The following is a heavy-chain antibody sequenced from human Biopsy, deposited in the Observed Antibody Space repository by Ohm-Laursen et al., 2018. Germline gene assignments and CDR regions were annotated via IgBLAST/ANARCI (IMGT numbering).Heavy chain of an antibody. CDR1: GGPIDSYY. D-gene: IGHD3-3*01. Sequence: GTLSLTCTVSGGPIDSYYWSWIRQPPGKALEWIGHASYSGYTNYNPSLKSRVTISVDTSKNHFSLNLRSVTAADTAVYSCARLGNFWNAEDGLDLWGLGTMVTVSS. J-gene: IGHJ3*01. CDR3: ARLGNFWNAEDGLDL. V-gene: IGHV4-59*08. CDR2: ASYSGYT.